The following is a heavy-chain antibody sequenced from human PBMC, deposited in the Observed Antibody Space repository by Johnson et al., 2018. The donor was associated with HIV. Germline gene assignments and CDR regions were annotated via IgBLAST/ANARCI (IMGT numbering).Heavy chain of an antibody. CDR3: ERGYSWTVGVSRFSGLAFDI. CDR2: ISWNSVRI. V-gene: IGHV3-9*01. J-gene: IGHJ3*02. Sequence: VQLVESGGGLVQPGRSLRLSCAASGFIFDDYAMHWVRQAPGKGLEWVSIISWNSVRIGYADSVKGRFTISRDNAKNSLYLQMNSLRAEDTALYYCERGYSWTVGVSRFSGLAFDIWGQGTMVTVSS. D-gene: IGHD1-26*01. CDR1: GFIFDDYA.